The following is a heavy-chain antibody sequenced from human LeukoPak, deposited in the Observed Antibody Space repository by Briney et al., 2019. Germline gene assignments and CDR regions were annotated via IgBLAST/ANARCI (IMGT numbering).Heavy chain of an antibody. Sequence: GGSLRLSCAGSGFTFAKYGMHWVRQAPGKGLEWVAVLSYDGNNKYYADSVKGRFTISRDNSKNTLYLQMNSLRAEDTAVYYCARVGYQLPTFDAFDFWGQGTMVTVSS. CDR2: LSYDGNNK. CDR3: ARVGYQLPTFDAFDF. CDR1: GFTFAKYG. V-gene: IGHV3-30*03. J-gene: IGHJ3*01. D-gene: IGHD2-2*01.